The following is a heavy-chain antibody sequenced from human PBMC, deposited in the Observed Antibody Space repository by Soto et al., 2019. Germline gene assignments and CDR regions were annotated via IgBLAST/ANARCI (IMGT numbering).Heavy chain of an antibody. Sequence: GESLKISCKGSGYKFTNYWIGWVRQMPGKGLEWMGVIYPGDSDTRYSPSFQGQVTISADKSISTAYLQWSSLRASDTAIYYCASTDIVSTIDGGHDAFDIWGQGTMVTVSS. CDR3: ASTDIVSTIDGGHDAFDI. D-gene: IGHD5-12*01. CDR2: IYPGDSDT. CDR1: GYKFTNYW. J-gene: IGHJ3*02. V-gene: IGHV5-51*01.